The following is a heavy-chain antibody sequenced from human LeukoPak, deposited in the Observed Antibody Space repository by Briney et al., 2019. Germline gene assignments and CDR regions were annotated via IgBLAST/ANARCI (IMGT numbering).Heavy chain of an antibody. CDR1: GFTFSSYE. V-gene: IGHV3-48*03. CDR2: ISSGGSTI. J-gene: IGHJ4*02. CDR3: ARQRFSTMIVVVIGEFDY. Sequence: GGSLRLSCAASGFTFSSYEMNWVRQAPGKGLEWVSYISSGGSTIYYADCVKGRFTISRDNAKNSLYLQMNSLRAEDTAVYYCARQRFSTMIVVVIGEFDYWGRGTLVTVSS. D-gene: IGHD3-22*01.